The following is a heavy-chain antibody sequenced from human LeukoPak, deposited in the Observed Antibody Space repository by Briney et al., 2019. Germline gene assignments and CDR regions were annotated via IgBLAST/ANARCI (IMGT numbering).Heavy chain of an antibody. CDR3: ARRRYNWNAIDY. V-gene: IGHV3-11*01. CDR1: GFTFSDYY. D-gene: IGHD1-20*01. Sequence: PGGSLRLSCAASGFTFSDYYMSWIRQAPGKGLEWVSYISSSGNIIYDADSVKGRFTISRDNAKNSLYLQMNSLRAEDTAVYYCARRRYNWNAIDYWGQGTLVTVSS. J-gene: IGHJ4*02. CDR2: ISSSGNII.